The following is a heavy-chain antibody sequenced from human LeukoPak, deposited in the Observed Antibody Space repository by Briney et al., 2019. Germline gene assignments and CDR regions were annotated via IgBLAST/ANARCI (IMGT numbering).Heavy chain of an antibody. CDR2: SRNRANSHTT. Sequence: RGSLRLSCAASGFTFSDYYMSWIRQAPGKGLEWIGRSRNRANSHTTEYAASVKGRFTISRDDSGNLMYLQMNSLKIEDTAVYFCTRDGGNSGNTAFDIWGQGTEVTVSS. J-gene: IGHJ3*02. D-gene: IGHD3-16*01. CDR3: TRDGGNSGNTAFDI. CDR1: GFTFSDYY. V-gene: IGHV3-72*01.